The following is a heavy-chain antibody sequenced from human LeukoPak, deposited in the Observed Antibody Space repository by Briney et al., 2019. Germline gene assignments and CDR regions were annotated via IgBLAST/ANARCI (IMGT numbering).Heavy chain of an antibody. J-gene: IGHJ4*02. D-gene: IGHD3-22*01. Sequence: ASVTVSCTASGYSFTSHGITWVRQAPGQGLEWMGWISAYSGNTNYAQKFQGRVTITTDTSTSTAYMELRSLRSDDTAVFYCARDGDYYDSSGYRDYWGQGTLVTVSS. CDR3: ARDGDYYDSSGYRDY. CDR1: GYSFTSHG. CDR2: ISAYSGNT. V-gene: IGHV1-18*01.